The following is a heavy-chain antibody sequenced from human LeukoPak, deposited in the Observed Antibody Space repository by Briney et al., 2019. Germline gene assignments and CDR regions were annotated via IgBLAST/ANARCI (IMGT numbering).Heavy chain of an antibody. V-gene: IGHV3-30-3*01. CDR2: ISYDGGNK. CDR3: AKGIGSSGWFLFEY. CDR1: GFTFRSYA. D-gene: IGHD6-19*01. J-gene: IGHJ4*02. Sequence: PGGSLRLSCAASGFTFRSYALYWVRQAPGKGLECVAIISYDGGNKYYADSVKGRFTISRDNSMNSLYLQMNSLRAEDTAVYYCAKGIGSSGWFLFEYWGQGTLVTVSS.